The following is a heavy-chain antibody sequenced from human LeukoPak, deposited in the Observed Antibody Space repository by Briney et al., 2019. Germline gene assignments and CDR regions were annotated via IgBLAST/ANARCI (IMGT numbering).Heavy chain of an antibody. J-gene: IGHJ4*02. D-gene: IGHD4-17*01. Sequence: PGGSLRLSCAASGFTFSSYEMNGVRQAPGKGLEWGSYISSSGSTIYYADSVKGRFIISRDNSKDTLYLQMYRLRAEDTAVFYCAKDSTVTLGYFDNWGQGTLVTVSS. CDR1: GFTFSSYE. CDR2: ISSSGSTI. CDR3: AKDSTVTLGYFDN. V-gene: IGHV3-48*03.